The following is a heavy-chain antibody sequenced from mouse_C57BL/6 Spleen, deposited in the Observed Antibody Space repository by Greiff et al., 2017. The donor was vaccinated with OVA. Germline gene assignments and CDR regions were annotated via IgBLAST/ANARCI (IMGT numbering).Heavy chain of an antibody. V-gene: IGHV1-4*01. CDR2: IDPTNDYT. J-gene: IGHJ2*01. CDR3: TRGYYFDY. CDR1: GYTFTSYT. Sequence: LQESGAELARPGASVKMSCKASGYTFTSYTIHWVKQRPGQGLEWIGYIDPTNDYTNYNQKFKGKATLTADKSSSTAYMQLSSLTSEDSAVYYCTRGYYFDYWGQGTTLTVSS.